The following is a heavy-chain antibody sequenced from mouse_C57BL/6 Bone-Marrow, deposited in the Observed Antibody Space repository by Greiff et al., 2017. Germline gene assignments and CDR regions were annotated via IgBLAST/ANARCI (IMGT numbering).Heavy chain of an antibody. CDR2: LHPYNDDT. CDR1: GYTFTTYP. J-gene: IGHJ2*01. CDR3: ARGGNYGGYYFDY. D-gene: IGHD2-1*01. V-gene: IGHV1-47*01. Sequence: QVQLKESGAELVKPGASVKMSCKASGYTFTTYPIEWMKQNHGKSLEWIGNLHPYNDDTKYNEKFKGKATLTVEKSSSTVYLELSRLTSDDSAVYYGARGGNYGGYYFDYWGQGTTLTVSS.